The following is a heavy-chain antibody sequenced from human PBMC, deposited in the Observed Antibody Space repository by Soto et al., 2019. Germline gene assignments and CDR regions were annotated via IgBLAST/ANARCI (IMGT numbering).Heavy chain of an antibody. CDR3: ARDPLTDYYDSSGYKPG. J-gene: IGHJ4*02. Sequence: ETLSLTCAVYGGSFSGYYRSWIRQPPGKGLEWIGEINHSGSTNYNPSLKSRVTISVDTSKNQFSLKLSSVTAADTAVYYCARDPLTDYYDSSGYKPGWGQGTLVTVSS. D-gene: IGHD3-22*01. CDR2: INHSGST. CDR1: GGSFSGYY. V-gene: IGHV4-34*01.